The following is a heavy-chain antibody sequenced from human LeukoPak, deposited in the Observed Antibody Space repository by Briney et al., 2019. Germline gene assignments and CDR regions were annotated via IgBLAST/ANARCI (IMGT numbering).Heavy chain of an antibody. CDR3: ARVRKVHRICDY. CDR1: GYTFTGYY. J-gene: IGHJ4*02. D-gene: IGHD2-15*01. V-gene: IGHV1-2*02. Sequence: GASVKVCCKASGYTFTGYYMHWVRQAPGQGLEWMGWINPNSGGTNYAQKFQGRVTMTRDTSISTAYMELSRLRSDDTAVYFCARVRKVHRICDYWGQGTLVTVSS. CDR2: INPNSGGT.